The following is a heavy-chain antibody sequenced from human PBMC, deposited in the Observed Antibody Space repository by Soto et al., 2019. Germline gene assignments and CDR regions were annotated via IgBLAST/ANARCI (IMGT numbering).Heavy chain of an antibody. CDR2: ISSSSSTI. Sequence: EVQLVESGGGLVQPGGSLRLSCAASGFTFSSYSMNWVRQAPGKGLEWVSYISSSSSTIYYADSVKGRFNISRDNAKNSLYLQMNSLRDEDTAVYYCAREDNTGRWLQFWGQGTLVTVSS. J-gene: IGHJ4*02. CDR3: AREDNTGRWLQF. CDR1: GFTFSSYS. V-gene: IGHV3-48*02. D-gene: IGHD5-12*01.